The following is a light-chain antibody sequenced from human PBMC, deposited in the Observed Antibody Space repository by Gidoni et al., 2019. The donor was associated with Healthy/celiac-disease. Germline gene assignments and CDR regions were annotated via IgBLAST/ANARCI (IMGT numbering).Light chain of an antibody. CDR2: AAS. J-gene: IGKJ2*01. Sequence: IQMTQSPSSLSASVGDRVTITCQASQSISSYLNWYQQKPGKAPKLLIDAASSLQSGVPSRFSGSGSGTDFTITISSLQHEDFATYYCQQSYSPYTFGQGTKLEIK. CDR1: QSISSY. CDR3: QQSYSPYT. V-gene: IGKV1-39*01.